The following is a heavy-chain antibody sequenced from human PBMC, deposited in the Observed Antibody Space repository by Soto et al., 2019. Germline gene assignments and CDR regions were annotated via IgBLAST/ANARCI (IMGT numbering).Heavy chain of an antibody. CDR2: IDGSGTTK. V-gene: IGHV3-48*03. CDR3: ARGFGRFNY. D-gene: IGHD3-10*01. Sequence: PGGSLRLSCGVSGFTFNDFEMNWVRQAPGKGLEWLAYIDGSGTTKKYADSVRGRFTISRDNPNNSLFLQMSSLSAADTAIYYCARGFGRFNYWGQGTLVSVPS. J-gene: IGHJ4*02. CDR1: GFTFNDFE.